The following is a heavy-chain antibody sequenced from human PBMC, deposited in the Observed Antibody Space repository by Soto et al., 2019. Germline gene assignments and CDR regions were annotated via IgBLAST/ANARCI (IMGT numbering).Heavy chain of an antibody. CDR1: GGSISSGDYY. J-gene: IGHJ6*02. Sequence: PSETLSLTCTVSGGSISSGDYYWSWIRQPPGKGLEWIGYIYYSGSTNYNPSLKSRVTISVDTSKNQFSLKLSSVTAADTAVYYCARDSSSGWYSNYYYYGMDVWGQGTTVTVSS. D-gene: IGHD6-19*01. CDR3: ARDSSSGWYSNYYYYGMDV. CDR2: IYYSGST. V-gene: IGHV4-61*08.